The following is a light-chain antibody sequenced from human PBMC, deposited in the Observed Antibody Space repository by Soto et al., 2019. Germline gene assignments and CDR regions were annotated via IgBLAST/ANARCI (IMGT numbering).Light chain of an antibody. J-gene: IGLJ2*01. CDR1: SSDIGAYNY. CDR3: TSYTSASTRV. CDR2: EVS. V-gene: IGLV2-14*01. Sequence: QLVLTQPASVSGSPGQSITISCTGTSSDIGAYNYVSWYQHYPGKAPKLIIYEVSYRPSGVSDRFSASKSGNRASLTISGLQDEDEADYFCTSYTSASTRVFGGGTKVTVL.